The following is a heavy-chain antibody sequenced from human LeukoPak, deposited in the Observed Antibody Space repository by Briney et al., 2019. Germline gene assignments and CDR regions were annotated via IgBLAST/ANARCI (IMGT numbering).Heavy chain of an antibody. J-gene: IGHJ4*02. V-gene: IGHV4-39*01. D-gene: IGHD4-17*01. CDR1: GGSISSSSYY. Sequence: SETLSLTCTVSGGSISSSSYYWGWIRQPPGKGLEWIGSIYYSGITYYNPSLKSLVTISVDTSKNQFSLKLSSVTAADTAVYYCATQETTTDYWGQGTLVTVSS. CDR3: ATQETTTDY. CDR2: IYYSGIT.